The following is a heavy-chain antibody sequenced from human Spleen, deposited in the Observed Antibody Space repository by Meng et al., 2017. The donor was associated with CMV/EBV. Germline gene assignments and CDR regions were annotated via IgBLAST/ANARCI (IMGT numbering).Heavy chain of an antibody. V-gene: IGHV3-48*04. Sequence: GESLKISCAASGFTFSTYSMNWVRQVPGKGLEWVSYISSSSRTRYYADSVKGRFTISRDNAKNSLHLQMNSLRAEDTAVYYCARDFNGWYYYYGMDVWGQGTTVTVSS. J-gene: IGHJ6*02. D-gene: IGHD6-19*01. CDR1: GFTFSTYS. CDR2: ISSSSRTR. CDR3: ARDFNGWYYYYGMDV.